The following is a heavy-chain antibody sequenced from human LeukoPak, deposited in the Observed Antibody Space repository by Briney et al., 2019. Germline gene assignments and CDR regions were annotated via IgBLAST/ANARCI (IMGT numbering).Heavy chain of an antibody. D-gene: IGHD3-10*01. CDR3: ARPSQYGSGTDYYFDS. V-gene: IGHV3-73*01. CDR1: GFMFSGSP. Sequence: GGSLKLSCAASGFMFSGSPMHWVRQASGKGLEWVGHIRSKANNYATIYAASVKGRFTISRDDSKNTAYLQMNSLKTEDTAVYYCARPSQYGSGTDYYFDSWGQGTLVTVPS. J-gene: IGHJ4*02. CDR2: IRSKANNYAT.